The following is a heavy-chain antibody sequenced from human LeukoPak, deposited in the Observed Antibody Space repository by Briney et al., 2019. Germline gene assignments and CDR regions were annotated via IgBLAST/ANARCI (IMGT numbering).Heavy chain of an antibody. D-gene: IGHD3-22*01. CDR1: GYTFTSYG. CDR2: ISAYNGNT. J-gene: IGHJ5*02. Sequence: GASVTVSCKASGYTFTSYGISWVRQAPGQGLEWVGWISAYNGNTNYAQKLQGRITMTTDTSTSTAYMELRSLRSDDTAVYYCARDAITMIGGHPGVLHWFDPWGQGTLVTVSS. V-gene: IGHV1-18*01. CDR3: ARDAITMIGGHPGVLHWFDP.